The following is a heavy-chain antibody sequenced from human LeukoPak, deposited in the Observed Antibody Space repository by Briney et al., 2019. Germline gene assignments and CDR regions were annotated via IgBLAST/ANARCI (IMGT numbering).Heavy chain of an antibody. Sequence: SETLSLTCAVYGGSFSGYYWSWLRQPPGKGLEWIGEINHSGSTNYNPSLKSRVTISVDTSKNQFSLKLSSVTAADTAVYYCARGAVVPAATHNWFDPWGQGTLVTVSS. CDR3: ARGAVVPAATHNWFDP. J-gene: IGHJ5*02. D-gene: IGHD2-2*01. CDR1: GGSFSGYY. V-gene: IGHV4-34*01. CDR2: INHSGST.